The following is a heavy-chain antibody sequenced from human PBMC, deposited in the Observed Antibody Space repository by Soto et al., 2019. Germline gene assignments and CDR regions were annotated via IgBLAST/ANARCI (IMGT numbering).Heavy chain of an antibody. CDR3: AKDLPPSGYSSGWPTFDY. V-gene: IGHV3-23*01. Sequence: GGSLRLSCAASGFTFSSYSMSWVRPAPGKGLEWVSAISGSGGSTYYADSVKGRFTISRDNSKNTLYLQMNSLRAEDTAVYYCAKDLPPSGYSSGWPTFDYWGQGTLVTVSS. CDR2: ISGSGGST. CDR1: GFTFSSYS. D-gene: IGHD6-19*01. J-gene: IGHJ4*02.